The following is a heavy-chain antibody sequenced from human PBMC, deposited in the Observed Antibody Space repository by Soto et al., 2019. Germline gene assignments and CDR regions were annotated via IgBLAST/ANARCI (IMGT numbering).Heavy chain of an antibody. J-gene: IGHJ6*02. D-gene: IGHD3-16*01. CDR3: VMVDNYVTPTPQDV. CDR2: ISPYTGNT. V-gene: IGHV1-18*01. CDR1: GYIYVNYG. Sequence: QVQLVQSGDEVKKPGASVKVSCKASGYIYVNYGIAWVRQAPGQGLEWMGWISPYTGNTHSATKVQGRLTMTTDTATSTAYMDLGSLTSDDTAVYYCVMVDNYVTPTPQDVWGQGTTVTVSS.